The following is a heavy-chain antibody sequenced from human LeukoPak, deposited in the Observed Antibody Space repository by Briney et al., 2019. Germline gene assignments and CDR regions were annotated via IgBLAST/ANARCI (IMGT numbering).Heavy chain of an antibody. J-gene: IGHJ4*02. CDR3: AKQTYYYDSSGYYYFDY. Sequence: GESLKISCKGSGYSFTSYWIGWVRQMPGKGLEWMGIIYPGDSDTRYSPSFQGQVTISVDKSISTAYLQWSSLKASDTAMYYCAKQTYYYDSSGYYYFDYWGQGTLVTVSS. CDR1: GYSFTSYW. CDR2: IYPGDSDT. D-gene: IGHD3-22*01. V-gene: IGHV5-51*01.